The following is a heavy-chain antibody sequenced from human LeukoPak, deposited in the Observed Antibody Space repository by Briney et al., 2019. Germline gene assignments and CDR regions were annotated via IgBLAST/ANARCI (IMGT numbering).Heavy chain of an antibody. V-gene: IGHV3-21*01. CDR3: ARVGYSSGSYFDY. CDR2: ISSTSSYI. D-gene: IGHD6-19*01. CDR1: GFTFSTYS. J-gene: IGHJ4*02. Sequence: GGSLRLSCAASGFTFSTYSMNWVREAPGKRLEWVSSISSTSSYIYYADSVKGRFTISRDNAQKSLYLQMNSLRAEDTAVYYCARVGYSSGSYFDYWGQGTLVTVSS.